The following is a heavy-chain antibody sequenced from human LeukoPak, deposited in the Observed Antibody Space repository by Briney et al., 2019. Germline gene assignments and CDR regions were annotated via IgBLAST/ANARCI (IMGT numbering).Heavy chain of an antibody. J-gene: IGHJ5*02. V-gene: IGHV1-2*06. Sequence: ASVKVSCKASGYTFTGYYMHWVRQAPGQGLEWMGRINPNSGGTNYAQKFQGRVTMTRDTSISTAYMELSRLRSDDTAVYYCASHSSSSGNWFDPWGQGTLVTVSS. CDR1: GYTFTGYY. CDR2: INPNSGGT. CDR3: ASHSSSSGNWFDP. D-gene: IGHD6-6*01.